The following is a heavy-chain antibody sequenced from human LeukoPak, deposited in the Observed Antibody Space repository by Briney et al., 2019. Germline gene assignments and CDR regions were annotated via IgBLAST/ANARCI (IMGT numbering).Heavy chain of an antibody. D-gene: IGHD2-15*01. CDR3: ARDPRYCSGGSCFYYFDY. CDR1: GFTFSSYS. CDR2: ISSSSYI. J-gene: IGHJ4*02. Sequence: PGGSLRLSCAASGFTFSSYSMNWVRQAPGKGLEWVSSISSSSYIYYADSVKGRFTISRDNAKNSLYLQMNSLRAEDTAVYYCARDPRYCSGGSCFYYFDYWGQGTLVTVSS. V-gene: IGHV3-21*01.